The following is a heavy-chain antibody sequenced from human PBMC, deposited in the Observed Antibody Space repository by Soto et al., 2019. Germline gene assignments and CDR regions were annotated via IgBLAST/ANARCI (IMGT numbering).Heavy chain of an antibody. D-gene: IGHD3-10*01. J-gene: IGHJ4*02. Sequence: QITLKESGPTLVKPTQTLTLTCTFSGFSLSINGVAVGWIRQPPGQALEWLALIYWDDDQRYNPSLKNRLTITQDPSRTQVVLTMTNMDPVDTATYYCAHKRDVSRGFKYWGQGTLVTVSS. CDR1: GFSLSINGVA. CDR2: IYWDDDQ. CDR3: AHKRDVSRGFKY. V-gene: IGHV2-5*02.